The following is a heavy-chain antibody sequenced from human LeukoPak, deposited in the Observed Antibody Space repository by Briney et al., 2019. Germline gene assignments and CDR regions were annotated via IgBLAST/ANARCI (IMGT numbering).Heavy chain of an antibody. Sequence: GRSLRLSCAASGFTFSSYGMHWVRQAPGKGLEWVAVISYDGSNKYYADSVKGRFTISRDNSKNTLYLQMNSLRAEDTAVYYCATGGEDYYDSSGYYYASAYFDYWGQGTLVTVSS. CDR3: ATGGEDYYDSSGYYYASAYFDY. CDR2: ISYDGSNK. V-gene: IGHV3-30*03. D-gene: IGHD3-22*01. J-gene: IGHJ4*02. CDR1: GFTFSSYG.